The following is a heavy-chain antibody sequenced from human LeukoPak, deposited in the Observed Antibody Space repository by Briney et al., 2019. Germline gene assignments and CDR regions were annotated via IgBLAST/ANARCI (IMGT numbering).Heavy chain of an antibody. CDR2: IYPGDSDT. V-gene: IGHV5-51*01. J-gene: IGHJ4*02. Sequence: GESLKISCKGSGYSFTNYWIGWVRQMSGKGLEWMGIIYPGDSDTRYSPSFQGQVTISADKSISTAYLQWSSLKASDTAMYYCATRYYYDSGSYSSFDYWGQGTLVTVSS. D-gene: IGHD3-10*01. CDR1: GYSFTNYW. CDR3: ATRYYYDSGSYSSFDY.